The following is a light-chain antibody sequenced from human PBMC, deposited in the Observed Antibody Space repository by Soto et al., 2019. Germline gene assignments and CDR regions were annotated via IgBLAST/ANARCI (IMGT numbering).Light chain of an antibody. CDR1: QNVFNN. J-gene: IGKJ4*01. V-gene: IGKV3-15*01. CDR2: AAS. CDR3: QQYNKWLT. Sequence: EIVVTQSPATLSVSPGETATLSCRASQNVFNNLAWYQVKSGQAPRLHIYAASTSATGIPIRVSGSGSGTDFTRTINSLQSEDFPLYYCQQYNKWLTFGGGTKVEIK.